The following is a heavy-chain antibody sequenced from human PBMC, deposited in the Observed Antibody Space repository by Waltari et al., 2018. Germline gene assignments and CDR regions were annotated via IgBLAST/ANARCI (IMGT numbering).Heavy chain of an antibody. CDR1: GFTFRSYA. D-gene: IGHD3-16*01. V-gene: IGHV3-23*01. CDR2: MTGSGDST. CDR3: AKSRGSSYGTEYLDY. J-gene: IGHJ4*02. Sequence: EVQLLESGGGLVQPGGSLRLSCAASGFTFRSYAMNWVRQAPGKGLEWVSLMTGSGDSTYYADSVKGRFTVSRDNSKNTLYLQMNSLRAEDTAVYYCAKSRGSSYGTEYLDYWGQGTLVTVSS.